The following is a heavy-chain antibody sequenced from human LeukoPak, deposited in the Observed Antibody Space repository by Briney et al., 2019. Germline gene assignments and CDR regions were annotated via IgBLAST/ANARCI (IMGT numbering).Heavy chain of an antibody. Sequence: GRSLRLSCAASGFTFDDYAMHWVRQAPGKGLEWGSGISWNSGSIGYADSVKGRFTISRDNAKNSLYLQMNSLRAEDTALYYCAKDMGIGSTSSYGMDVWGQGTTVTVSS. D-gene: IGHD2-2*01. V-gene: IGHV3-9*01. CDR1: GFTFDDYA. CDR3: AKDMGIGSTSSYGMDV. CDR2: ISWNSGSI. J-gene: IGHJ6*02.